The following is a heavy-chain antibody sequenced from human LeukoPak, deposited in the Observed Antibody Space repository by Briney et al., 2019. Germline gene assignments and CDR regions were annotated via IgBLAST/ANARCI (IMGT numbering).Heavy chain of an antibody. Sequence: PGGSLRLSCTSSGFTIRGFAVSWFRQAPGKGLEWIGFIRSSIYGGTPKAAASVKGRLIFSRDDSKGVAYLRMNSLKTDDTAVYYCSREWGNGNDLPPDSWGQGTLVTVSS. J-gene: IGHJ4*02. V-gene: IGHV3-49*03. CDR1: GFTIRGFA. CDR2: IRSSIYGGTP. D-gene: IGHD1-1*01. CDR3: SREWGNGNDLPPDS.